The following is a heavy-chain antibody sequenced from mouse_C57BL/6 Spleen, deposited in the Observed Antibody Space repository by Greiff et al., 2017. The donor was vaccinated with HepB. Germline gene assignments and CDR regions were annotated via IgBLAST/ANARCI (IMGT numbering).Heavy chain of an antibody. Sequence: QVQLQQSGAELVRPGASVKLSCKASGFTFTDYYINWVKQRPGQGLEWIARIYPGSGNTYYNEKFKGKATLTAEKSSSTAYMQLSSLTSEDSAVYFCARSGARTSWFAYWGQGTLGTVSA. V-gene: IGHV1-76*01. CDR3: ARSGARTSWFAY. J-gene: IGHJ3*01. CDR2: IYPGSGNT. CDR1: GFTFTDYY. D-gene: IGHD3-1*01.